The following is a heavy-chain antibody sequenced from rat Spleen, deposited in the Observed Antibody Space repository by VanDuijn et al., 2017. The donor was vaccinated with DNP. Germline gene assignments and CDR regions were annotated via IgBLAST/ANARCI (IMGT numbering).Heavy chain of an antibody. CDR3: ASPYY. CDR2: ISTGGGSA. Sequence: EVQLVESGGGLVQPGRSLKLSCAASGFTFSNYDMAWVRQAPTKGLEWVASISTGGGSAYYRDSVKGRFTVSRDNGKSTLYLQMDSLRSEDTATYYCASPYYWGQGVMVTVSS. J-gene: IGHJ2*01. CDR1: GFTFSNYD. V-gene: IGHV5-25*01.